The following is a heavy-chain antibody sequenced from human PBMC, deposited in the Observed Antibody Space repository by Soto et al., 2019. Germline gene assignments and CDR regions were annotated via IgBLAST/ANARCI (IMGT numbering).Heavy chain of an antibody. CDR2: ISYDGSNK. Sequence: SLRLSCAASGFTFSSYAMHWVRQAPGKGLEWVAVISYDGSNKYYADSVKGRFTISRDNSKNTLYLQMNSLRAEDTAVYYCARDHRAAARSGMDVWGQGTTVTVSS. V-gene: IGHV3-30-3*01. J-gene: IGHJ6*02. CDR1: GFTFSSYA. CDR3: ARDHRAAARSGMDV. D-gene: IGHD6-13*01.